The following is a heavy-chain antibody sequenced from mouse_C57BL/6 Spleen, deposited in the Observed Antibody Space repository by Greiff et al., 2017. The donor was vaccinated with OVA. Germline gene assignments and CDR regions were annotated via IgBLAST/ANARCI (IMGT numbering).Heavy chain of an antibody. D-gene: IGHD4-1*01. CDR3: ARGGWDGCFDV. V-gene: IGHV1-26*01. CDR2: INPNNGGT. Sequence: VQLQQSGPELVKPGASVKISCKASGYTFTDYYMNWVKQSHGKSLEWIGDINPNNGGTSYNQKFKGKATLTVDKSSSTAYMELRSLTSEDSAVYYCARGGWDGCFDVWGTGTTVTVSS. CDR1: GYTFTDYY. J-gene: IGHJ1*03.